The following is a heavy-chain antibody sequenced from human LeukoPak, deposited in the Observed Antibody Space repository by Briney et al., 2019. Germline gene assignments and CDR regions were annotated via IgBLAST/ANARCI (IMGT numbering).Heavy chain of an antibody. CDR1: GGSISSGDYY. J-gene: IGHJ4*02. D-gene: IGHD4-17*01. CDR3: ARDRPGDDYGDYFDY. Sequence: SETLSPTCTVSGGSISSGDYYWSWIRQPPGKGLEWIGYIYYSGSTYYNPSLKSRVTISVDTSKNQFSLKLSSVTAADTAVYYCARDRPGDDYGDYFDYWGQGTLVTVSS. V-gene: IGHV4-30-4*01. CDR2: IYYSGST.